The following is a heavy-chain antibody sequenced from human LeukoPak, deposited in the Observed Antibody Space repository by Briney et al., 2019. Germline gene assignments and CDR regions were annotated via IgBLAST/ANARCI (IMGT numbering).Heavy chain of an antibody. J-gene: IGHJ1*01. CDR1: GFSFSGYA. V-gene: IGHV3-23*01. CDR2: ISGTGGRT. CDR3: AKGPYSDSSEWFQY. D-gene: IGHD6-13*01. Sequence: GGSLRLSCAASGFSFSGYAMGWVRQAPGKGLEWVSSISGTGGRTYYADSVKGRFTISRDNSRNTLSLQMNGLRVEDTAVYFCAKGPYSDSSEWFQYWGQGTLVTVSS.